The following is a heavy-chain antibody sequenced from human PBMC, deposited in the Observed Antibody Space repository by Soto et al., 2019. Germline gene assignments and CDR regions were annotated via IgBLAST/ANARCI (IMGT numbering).Heavy chain of an antibody. CDR3: ARMPTQLGWFDP. D-gene: IGHD6-13*01. Sequence: GSGPTLVNPTQTLTLTCTFSGFSLSTSGVCVSWIRQPPGKALEWLALIDGDDDKYYNTSLKTRLTISKDTSKNQVVLTMANMDPVDTATYYCARMPTQLGWFDPWGQGTLVIVSS. J-gene: IGHJ5*02. CDR1: GFSLSTSGVC. CDR2: IDGDDDK. V-gene: IGHV2-70*01.